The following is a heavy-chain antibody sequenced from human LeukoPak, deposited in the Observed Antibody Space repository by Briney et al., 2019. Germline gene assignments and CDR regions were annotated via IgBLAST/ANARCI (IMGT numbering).Heavy chain of an antibody. CDR1: GFTFSSYG. J-gene: IGHJ4*02. Sequence: VGSLRLSCAASGFTFSSYGMHWVRQAPGKGLEWVAFIRYDGSNKYYADSVKGRFTISRDNAKNSLYLQMNSLRAGDTAMYYCVKGSFRWLPWDFDYWGQGTLVTVSS. CDR3: VKGSFRWLPWDFDY. CDR2: IRYDGSNK. D-gene: IGHD5-12*01. V-gene: IGHV3-30*02.